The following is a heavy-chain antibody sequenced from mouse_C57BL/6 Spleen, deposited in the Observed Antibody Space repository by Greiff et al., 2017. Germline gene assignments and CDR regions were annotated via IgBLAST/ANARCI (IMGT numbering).Heavy chain of an antibody. CDR2: IWGVGST. D-gene: IGHD2-4*01. Sequence: QVQLKESGPGLVAPSQSLSITCTVSGFSLTSYGVDWVRQSPGKGLEWLGVIWGVGSTNYNSALKSRLSISKDNSKSQVFLKMNSLQTDDTAMYYCASGGYDYDGAWFAYWGQGTLVTVSA. CDR1: GFSLTSYG. V-gene: IGHV2-6*01. CDR3: ASGGYDYDGAWFAY. J-gene: IGHJ3*01.